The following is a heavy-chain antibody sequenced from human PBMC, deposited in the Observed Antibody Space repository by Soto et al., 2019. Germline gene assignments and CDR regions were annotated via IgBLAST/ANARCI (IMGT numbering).Heavy chain of an antibody. CDR3: AHSPVAPQEWLLWGWFDP. V-gene: IGHV2-5*02. D-gene: IGHD3-3*01. CDR2: IYWDDDK. CDR1: GFSLSTSGVG. Sequence: QITLKESGPTLVNPTQTLTLTCTFSGFSLSTSGVGVGWIRQPPGKALEWLALIYWDDDKRYSPSLKSRLTITKDTSKNQVVLTMTNMDPVDTATYYCAHSPVAPQEWLLWGWFDPWGQGTLVTVSS. J-gene: IGHJ5*02.